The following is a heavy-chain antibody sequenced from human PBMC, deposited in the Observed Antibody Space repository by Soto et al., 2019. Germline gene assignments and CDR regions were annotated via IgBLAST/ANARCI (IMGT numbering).Heavy chain of an antibody. D-gene: IGHD3-16*02. CDR2: ISYDGSDK. CDR3: ARALGELSPESFDY. J-gene: IGHJ4*02. V-gene: IGHV3-30*03. CDR1: GFTFSSYG. Sequence: GGSLRLSCAGSGFTFSSYGMHWVRQAPGKGLEWVAVISYDGSDKYYGDSVKGRFTISRDNSKNTLHLQMNSLRAEDTAVYYCARALGELSPESFDYWGQGILVTVSS.